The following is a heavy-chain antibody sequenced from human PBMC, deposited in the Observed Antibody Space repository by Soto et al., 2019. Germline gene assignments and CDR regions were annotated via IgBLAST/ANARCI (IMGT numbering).Heavy chain of an antibody. CDR1: GFTFTSSA. V-gene: IGHV1-58*01. Sequence: SVKVSCKASGFTFTSSAVQWVRHARGQRLEWIGWIVVGSGNTNYAQKFQERVTITRDMSTSTAYMELSSLRSEDTAVYYCAATTTVVTPPFDYWGQGTLVTVSS. CDR2: IVVGSGNT. J-gene: IGHJ4*02. CDR3: AATTTVVTPPFDY. D-gene: IGHD4-17*01.